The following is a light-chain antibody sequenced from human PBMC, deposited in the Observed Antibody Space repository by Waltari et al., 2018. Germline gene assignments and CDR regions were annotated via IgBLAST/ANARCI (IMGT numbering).Light chain of an antibody. Sequence: QSALTQPPSASGTPGQRVIISCSGISSNIGSNAVRLYRQFPGTAPRLLIYSNSEPTSGVPDRFSGSKSGTSASLTISGLQSDDAADYYCATWDDRQTGYVVFGGGTKLTVL. CDR1: SSNIGSNA. CDR3: ATWDDRQTGYVV. CDR2: SNS. J-gene: IGLJ2*01. V-gene: IGLV1-44*01.